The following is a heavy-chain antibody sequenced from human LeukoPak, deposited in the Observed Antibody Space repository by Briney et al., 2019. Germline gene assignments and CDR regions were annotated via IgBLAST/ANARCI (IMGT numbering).Heavy chain of an antibody. V-gene: IGHV3-21*01. J-gene: IGHJ4*02. CDR3: ARADYDILTLPDY. CDR1: GFSFSSYS. Sequence: GGSRRLSCAASGFSFSSYSMNWVRQAPGRGLEWVSAINTGSYYIYYADSVKGRFTISRDNAKNSLYLQMNSLRAEDTAVYYCARADYDILTLPDYWGQGTLVTVSS. D-gene: IGHD3-9*01. CDR2: INTGSYYI.